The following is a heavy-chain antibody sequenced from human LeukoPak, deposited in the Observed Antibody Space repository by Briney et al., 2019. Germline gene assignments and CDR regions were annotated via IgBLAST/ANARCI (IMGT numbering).Heavy chain of an antibody. CDR3: TTGLAMGSNGGYYYYGMDV. V-gene: IGHV3-15*01. CDR2: IKSETDGGTT. D-gene: IGHD3-9*01. CDR1: GFTFSNAW. J-gene: IGHJ6*02. Sequence: TGGSLRLSCAASGFTFSNAWMSWVRQAPGKGLEWVGRIKSETDGGTTDYAAPVKGRFTISRDDSKNTLYLQMNSPKTEDTAVYYCTTGLAMGSNGGYYYYGMDVWGQGTTVTVSS.